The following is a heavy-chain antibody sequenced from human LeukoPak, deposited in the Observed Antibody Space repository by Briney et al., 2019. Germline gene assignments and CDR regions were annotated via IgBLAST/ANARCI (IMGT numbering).Heavy chain of an antibody. CDR2: IIPIFGTA. CDR1: GGTFSSYA. V-gene: IGHV1-69*13. D-gene: IGHD4-23*01. CDR3: ARAADYGGNSPYFDY. J-gene: IGHJ4*02. Sequence: ASVKVSCKASGGTFSSYAISWVRQAPGQGLEWMGGIIPIFGTANYAQKFQGRVTITADESTSTAYMELSSLRSEDTAVYYCARAADYGGNSPYFDYWGQGTLVTVSS.